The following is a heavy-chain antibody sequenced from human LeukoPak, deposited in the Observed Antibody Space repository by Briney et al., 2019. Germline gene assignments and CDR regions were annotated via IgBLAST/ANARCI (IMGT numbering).Heavy chain of an antibody. J-gene: IGHJ4*02. CDR2: ISYSGST. Sequence: SETLSLTCTVSGGSISAYYWSWIRQPPGKGLEWTGHISYSGSTKYNPSLKSRVTISVDTSKNQFSLKLSSVTAADTAVYYCARYGMATIQFFDYWGQGTLFTVSS. CDR3: ARYGMATIQFFDY. CDR1: GGSISAYY. V-gene: IGHV4-59*01. D-gene: IGHD5-24*01.